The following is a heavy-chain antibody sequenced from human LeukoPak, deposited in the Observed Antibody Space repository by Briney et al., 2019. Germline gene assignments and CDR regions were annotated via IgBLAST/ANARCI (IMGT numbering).Heavy chain of an antibody. CDR2: INPNSGGT. D-gene: IGHD6-19*01. J-gene: IGHJ5*01. V-gene: IGHV1-2*06. Sequence: ASVKVSCKASGYTFTGYYMHWVRQAPGQGLEWMGRINPNSGGTNYAQKFQGRVTMTTDTSTSTAYMELRSLRSDDTAVYYCARDRSSGWYGRINWFDPWGQGTLVTVSS. CDR1: GYTFTGYY. CDR3: ARDRSSGWYGRINWFDP.